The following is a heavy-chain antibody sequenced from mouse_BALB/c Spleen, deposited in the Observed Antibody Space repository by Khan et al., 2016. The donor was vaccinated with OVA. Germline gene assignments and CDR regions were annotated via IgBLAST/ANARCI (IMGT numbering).Heavy chain of an antibody. CDR1: GYTFTDYV. D-gene: IGHD1-1*01. CDR3: ARGGDSVFAY. CDR2: IYPGSGST. J-gene: IGHJ3*01. Sequence: QVQLQQSGPELVKPGASVKMSCKASGYTFTDYVINWVKQKTGQGLEWIGDIYPGSGSTYYNEKFKGKAKLTADKSSNTAYMQLSSLTFEDSAVYFCARGGDSVFAYWGQGTLVTVSA. V-gene: IGHV1-77*01.